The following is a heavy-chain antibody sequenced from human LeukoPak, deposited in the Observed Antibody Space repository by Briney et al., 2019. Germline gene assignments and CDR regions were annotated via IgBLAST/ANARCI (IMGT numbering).Heavy chain of an antibody. CDR1: GFTFSNAW. D-gene: IGHD6-19*01. CDR3: TTDRGPDSSDWYPKGYYFDY. J-gene: IGHJ4*02. Sequence: GGSLRLSCAASGFTFSNAWMSWVRQAPGKGLEWVGRIKSKTDGGTTDYAAPVKGRFTISRDDSKNTLYLQMNSLKTEDTAVYYCTTDRGPDSSDWYPKGYYFDYWGQGTLVTVSS. CDR2: IKSKTDGGTT. V-gene: IGHV3-15*01.